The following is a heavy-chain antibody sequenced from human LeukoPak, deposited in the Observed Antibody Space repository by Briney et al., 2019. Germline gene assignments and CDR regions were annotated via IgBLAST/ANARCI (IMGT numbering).Heavy chain of an antibody. Sequence: SVKVSCKASGGTFSSYAISWVRQAPGQGLEWIGGIIPIFGTANYAQKFQGRVTITADESTSTAYMELSSLRSEDTAVYYCARDLLDIVVDPNHNWFDPWGQGTLVTVSS. CDR3: ARDLLDIVVDPNHNWFDP. CDR1: GGTFSSYA. CDR2: IIPIFGTA. V-gene: IGHV1-69*13. J-gene: IGHJ5*02. D-gene: IGHD2-15*01.